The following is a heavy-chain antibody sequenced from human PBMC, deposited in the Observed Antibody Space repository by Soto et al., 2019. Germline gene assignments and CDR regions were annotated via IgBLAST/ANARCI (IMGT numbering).Heavy chain of an antibody. J-gene: IGHJ6*02. Sequence: PGGSLRLACAASGFTFSSYGMHWVRQAPGKGLERVAVIWYDGSNKYYADSVKGRFTISRDNSKNTLYLQMNSLRAEDTAVYYCARDLNGAIFGVVITQKYYYYGMDVWGQGTTVTVSS. CDR3: ARDLNGAIFGVVITQKYYYYGMDV. CDR2: IWYDGSNK. CDR1: GFTFSSYG. V-gene: IGHV3-33*01. D-gene: IGHD3-3*01.